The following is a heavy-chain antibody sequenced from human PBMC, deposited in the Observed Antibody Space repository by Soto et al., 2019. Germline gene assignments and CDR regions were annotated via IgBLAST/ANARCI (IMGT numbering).Heavy chain of an antibody. CDR2: ITPFNGNT. CDR3: ASPRGPNDDFWSVYSI. V-gene: IGHV1-45*02. Sequence: GASVKVSCKASGYTFTYRYLHWVRQAPGQALEWMGWITPFNGNTNYAQKFQDRVTITRDRSMSTAYMELSSLRSEDTAMYYCASPRGPNDDFWSVYSIWGQGTMVTVSS. D-gene: IGHD3-3*01. J-gene: IGHJ3*02. CDR1: GYTFTYRY.